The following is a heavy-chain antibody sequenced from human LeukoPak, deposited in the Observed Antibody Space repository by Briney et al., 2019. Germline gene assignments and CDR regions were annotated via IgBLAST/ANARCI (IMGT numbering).Heavy chain of an antibody. CDR3: AGFGTSSSRFFDQ. Sequence: SETLSLTCTVTGGSISSYYWSWIRQPPGKGLEWIGYIYYSGTTNYYPSLKSRVTIALDTSKNQFSLKLNSVTAADTAVYYCAGFGTSSSRFFDQWGQGTLVTVSS. J-gene: IGHJ4*02. V-gene: IGHV4-59*01. CDR1: GGSISSYY. CDR2: IYYSGTT. D-gene: IGHD6-6*01.